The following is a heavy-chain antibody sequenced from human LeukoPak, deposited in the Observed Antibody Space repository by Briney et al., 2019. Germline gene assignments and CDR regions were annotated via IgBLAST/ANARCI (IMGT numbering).Heavy chain of an antibody. V-gene: IGHV3-21*01. D-gene: IGHD3-9*01. CDR3: AREAQFYDILTGYQGFFDY. CDR1: GFTFSSYS. J-gene: IGHJ4*02. Sequence: GGSLRLSCAASGFTFSSYSMNWVRQAPGKGLEWVSSISSSSSYIYYADSVKGRFTISRDNAKNSLYLQMNSLRAEDTAVYYCAREAQFYDILTGYQGFFDYWGQGTLVTVSS. CDR2: ISSSSSYI.